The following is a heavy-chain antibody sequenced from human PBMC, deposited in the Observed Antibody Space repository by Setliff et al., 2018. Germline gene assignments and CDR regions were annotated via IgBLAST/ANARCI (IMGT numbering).Heavy chain of an antibody. V-gene: IGHV4-38-2*01. J-gene: IGHJ6*02. Sequence: PSETLSLTCAVSGFSITSGYYWGWIRQAPGKGLEWIGSLYHSGTTYYNPSLKSRVTISVDTSKNQFSLKLSSVTAADTAVYYCARSAGYSSSWYNYYYGMDVWGQGTTVTVSS. CDR2: LYHSGTT. D-gene: IGHD6-13*01. CDR3: ARSAGYSSSWYNYYYGMDV. CDR1: GFSITSGYY.